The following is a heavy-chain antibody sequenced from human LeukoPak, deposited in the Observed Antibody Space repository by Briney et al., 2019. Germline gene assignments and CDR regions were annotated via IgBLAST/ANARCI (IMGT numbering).Heavy chain of an antibody. Sequence: GGSLRLSCAASGFTFSNAWMSWVRQAPGKGLEWVGRIKSKTDGGTTDYAAPVKGRFTISRDDSKNTLYLQMNSLKAEDTAVYYCTTTITMVRGVIPAPWGQGTLVTVSS. J-gene: IGHJ5*02. D-gene: IGHD3-10*01. CDR3: TTTITMVRGVIPAP. CDR2: IKSKTDGGTT. V-gene: IGHV3-15*01. CDR1: GFTFSNAW.